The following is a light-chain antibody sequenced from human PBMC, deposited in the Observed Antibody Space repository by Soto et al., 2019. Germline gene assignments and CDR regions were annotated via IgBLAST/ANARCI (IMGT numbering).Light chain of an antibody. CDR1: QSVSSN. CDR2: GAS. J-gene: IGKJ5*01. Sequence: DIVMTQSPATLSVSPGERATLSCRASQSVSSNLAWYQQRPGQSPRLLIYGASSRTTGVPDRFSGSGSGTDFTLTISGLRSEDSAVYFCQQYNNWPFSFGQGTRLEIK. V-gene: IGKV3D-15*01. CDR3: QQYNNWPFS.